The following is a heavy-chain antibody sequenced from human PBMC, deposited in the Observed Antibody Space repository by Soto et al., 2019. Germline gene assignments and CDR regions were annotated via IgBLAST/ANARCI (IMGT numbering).Heavy chain of an antibody. Sequence: GASVKVSCKASGGTFSSYAISWVRQAPGQGLEWMGGIIPIFGTANYAQKLQGRVTITADESTSTAYMELSSLRSEDTAVYYCARAGYCTNGVCYGDYYYGMDVWGQGTTVTVSS. J-gene: IGHJ6*02. CDR3: ARAGYCTNGVCYGDYYYGMDV. V-gene: IGHV1-69*13. D-gene: IGHD2-8*01. CDR2: IIPIFGTA. CDR1: GGTFSSYA.